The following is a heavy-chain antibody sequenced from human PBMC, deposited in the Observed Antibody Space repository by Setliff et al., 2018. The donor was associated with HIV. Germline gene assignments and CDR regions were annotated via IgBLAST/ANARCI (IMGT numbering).Heavy chain of an antibody. Sequence: SETLSLTCTVSGGSISRGDYYWNWIRQPAGKGLEWIGHIYTSGSTSGSTNYNPSLKSRVTISVDMSKNQFSLKLNSVTAADTAVYYCTGDYNSGSNRFDYWGQGTPVTVSS. CDR3: TGDYNSGSNRFDY. CDR1: GGSISRGDYY. V-gene: IGHV4-61*09. CDR2: IYTSGSTSGST. J-gene: IGHJ4*02. D-gene: IGHD3-10*01.